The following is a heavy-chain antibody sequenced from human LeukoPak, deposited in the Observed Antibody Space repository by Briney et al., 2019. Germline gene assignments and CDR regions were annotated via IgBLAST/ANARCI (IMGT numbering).Heavy chain of an antibody. CDR1: GYTFTSYY. CDR2: INPSGGST. Sequence: GASVKVSCKASGYTFTSYYMHWVRQAPGQGLEWMGIINPSGGSTSYAQKFQGRVTMTRDTSTSTVYMELSSLGSEDTAVYHCARDKPATPTYYYYYYGMTSGAKGPRSPSP. D-gene: IGHD2/OR15-2a*01. J-gene: IGHJ6*02. CDR3: ARDKPATPTYYYYYYGMTS. V-gene: IGHV1-46*01.